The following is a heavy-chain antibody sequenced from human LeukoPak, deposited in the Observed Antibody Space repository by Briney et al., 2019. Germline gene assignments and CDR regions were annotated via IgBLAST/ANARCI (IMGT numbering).Heavy chain of an antibody. CDR2: IIPILGIA. D-gene: IGHD5-12*01. J-gene: IGHJ4*02. CDR1: GGTFSSYA. Sequence: ASVKVSCKASGGTFSSYAISWVRQAPGQGLEWMGRIIPILGIANYAQKFQGRVTITADKSTSTAYMELSSLRSEDTAVYYCAFPSGGYGWLPDYWGQGTLVTVSS. CDR3: AFPSGGYGWLPDY. V-gene: IGHV1-69*04.